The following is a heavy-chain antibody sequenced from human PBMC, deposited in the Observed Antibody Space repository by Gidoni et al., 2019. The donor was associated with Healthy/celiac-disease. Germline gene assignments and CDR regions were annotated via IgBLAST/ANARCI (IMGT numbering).Heavy chain of an antibody. Sequence: QVQLVESGGGLVKPGGSLRLSCAASGFPFSDYSMSWTRQAPGKGLEWVSYISSSGSTIYYADSVKGRFTISRDNAKNSLYLQMNSLRAEDTAVYYCARVVRTIFGVVISDYYYYYMDVWGKGTTVTVSS. CDR1: GFPFSDYS. V-gene: IGHV3-11*01. CDR2: ISSSGSTI. CDR3: ARVVRTIFGVVISDYYYYYMDV. D-gene: IGHD3-3*01. J-gene: IGHJ6*03.